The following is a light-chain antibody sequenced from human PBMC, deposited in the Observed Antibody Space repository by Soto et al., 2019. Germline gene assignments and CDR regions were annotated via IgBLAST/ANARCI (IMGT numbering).Light chain of an antibody. V-gene: IGLV2-18*02. J-gene: IGLJ2*01. CDR1: TSDIGGYDR. Sequence: QSALTQPPSVSGSPGQSVTISCTGTTSDIGGYDRVSWYQQPAGTAPKLIIYEVTNRPSGVPDRFSASKSDNTASLTISGLQAEDEADYFCSSYTNRRGSVEFGGGTKVTVL. CDR2: EVT. CDR3: SSYTNRRGSVE.